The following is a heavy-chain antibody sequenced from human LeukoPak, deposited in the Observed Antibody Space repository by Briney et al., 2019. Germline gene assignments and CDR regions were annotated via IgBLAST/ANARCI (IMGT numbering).Heavy chain of an antibody. D-gene: IGHD3-16*01. CDR1: GFTFDDYA. Sequence: PGGSLRLSCAASGFTFDDYAMHWVRHAPGKGLEWVSGITWNSDSIDYADSVKGRFTISRDNTKNSLYLQMNSLRAEDMALYYCAKGGGGRLIYYYYMDVGGKGTTVTVSS. V-gene: IGHV3-9*03. CDR2: ITWNSDSI. CDR3: AKGGGGRLIYYYYMDV. J-gene: IGHJ6*03.